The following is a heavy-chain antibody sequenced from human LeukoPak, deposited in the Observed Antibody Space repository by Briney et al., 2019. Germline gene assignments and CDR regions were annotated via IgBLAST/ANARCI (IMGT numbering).Heavy chain of an antibody. V-gene: IGHV1-69*13. CDR3: ARVSAPGGTRLFDY. CDR1: GGTFTSYT. Sequence: SVKVSFTASGGTFTSYTITWVRQAPGQGLEWMGGIIPIFGTANYAQKFQGRVTIIADESTSTAYMELSSLRSEDTAVYYCARVSAPGGTRLFDYWGQGTLVTVSS. CDR2: IIPIFGTA. J-gene: IGHJ4*02. D-gene: IGHD2-15*01.